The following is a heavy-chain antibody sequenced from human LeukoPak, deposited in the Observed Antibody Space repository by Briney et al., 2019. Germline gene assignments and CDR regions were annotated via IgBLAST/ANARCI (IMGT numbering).Heavy chain of an antibody. CDR1: GGSISSYY. Sequence: KPSETLSLTCTVSGGSISSYYGSWIRQPPGKGLEWIGYIYYSGSTNYNPSLKSRVTISVDTSKNQFSLKLSSVTAADTAVYYCARHLSTYYDSSGYSYYFDYLRQGTLVTVSS. D-gene: IGHD3-22*01. V-gene: IGHV4-59*08. CDR3: ARHLSTYYDSSGYSYYFDY. J-gene: IGHJ4*02. CDR2: IYYSGST.